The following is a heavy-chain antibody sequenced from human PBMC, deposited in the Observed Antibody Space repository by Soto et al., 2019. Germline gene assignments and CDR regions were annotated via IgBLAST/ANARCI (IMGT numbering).Heavy chain of an antibody. Sequence: PGGSLRLSCAASGFTFSSYGMHWVRQAPGKGLEWVAVIWYDGSNKYYADSVKGRFTISRDNSKNTLYLQMNSLRAEDTAVYYCARELAVAGTVVGYYGMDVWGQGTKVTVSS. J-gene: IGHJ6*02. V-gene: IGHV3-33*01. CDR3: ARELAVAGTVVGYYGMDV. D-gene: IGHD6-19*01. CDR2: IWYDGSNK. CDR1: GFTFSSYG.